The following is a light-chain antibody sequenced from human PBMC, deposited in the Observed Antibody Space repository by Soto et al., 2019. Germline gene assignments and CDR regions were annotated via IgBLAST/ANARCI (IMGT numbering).Light chain of an antibody. J-gene: IGLJ3*02. Sequence: QPVLTQSSSASASLGSLVKLTCTLSSGHSSYIIAWHQQQPGKAPRYLMNLEGSGNYNKGSGVPDRFSGSGSGADRYLTISNLQFEDEADYYCETWDRNARVFGGGTKLTVL. CDR2: LEGSGNY. V-gene: IGLV4-60*02. CDR1: SGHSSYI. CDR3: ETWDRNARV.